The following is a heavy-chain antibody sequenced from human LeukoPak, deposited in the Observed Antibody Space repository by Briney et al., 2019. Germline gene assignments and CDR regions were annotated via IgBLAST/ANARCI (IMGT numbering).Heavy chain of an antibody. CDR1: GGTFSSYA. CDR2: IIPIFGTA. Sequence: SVKVSCKASGGTFSSYAISWVRQAPGQGLEWMGGIIPIFGTANYAQKFQGRVTITADKSTSTAYMELSSLRSEDTAVYYCARGVYDYVWGSYRKVLFDYWGQGTLVTVSS. J-gene: IGHJ4*02. CDR3: ARGVYDYVWGSYRKVLFDY. V-gene: IGHV1-69*06. D-gene: IGHD3-16*02.